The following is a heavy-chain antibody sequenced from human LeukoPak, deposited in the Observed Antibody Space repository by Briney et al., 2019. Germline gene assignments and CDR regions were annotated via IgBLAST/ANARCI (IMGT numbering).Heavy chain of an antibody. D-gene: IGHD5-18*01. J-gene: IGHJ4*02. Sequence: ASVKVSCKASGYTFSNYGMSWVRQAPGHGLEWMGWISGFNGHTKYSQKSQGRVTMTTDTSTSTAYMELRSLRSDDTAVYYCARVIGYSYGDYFDYWGQGTLVTVSS. CDR1: GYTFSNYG. CDR2: ISGFNGHT. CDR3: ARVIGYSYGDYFDY. V-gene: IGHV1-18*04.